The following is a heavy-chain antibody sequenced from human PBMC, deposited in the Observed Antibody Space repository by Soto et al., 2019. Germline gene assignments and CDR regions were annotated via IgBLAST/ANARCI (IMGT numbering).Heavy chain of an antibody. J-gene: IGHJ6*03. CDR2: IYYGGSP. CDR1: GGSISSYY. V-gene: IGHV4-59*08. CDR3: ARSHYYYYIDV. Sequence: SETLSLTCTVSGGSISSYYWSWIRQPPGKGLEWIGYIYYGGSPKYNPSLKSRVAMSLDTSKNQISLNLTSVTAADTAVYSCARSHYYYYIDVWGQGTPVTVSS.